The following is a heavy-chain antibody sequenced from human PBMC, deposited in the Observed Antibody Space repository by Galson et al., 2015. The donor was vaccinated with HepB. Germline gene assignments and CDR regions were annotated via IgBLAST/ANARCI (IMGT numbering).Heavy chain of an antibody. D-gene: IGHD3-22*01. CDR3: ARDSYYDSSGYHHWYFGL. CDR2: ISSSSSYI. V-gene: IGHV3-21*01. J-gene: IGHJ2*01. Sequence: SLRLSCAASGFTFSSYSMNWVRQAPGKGLEWVSSISSSSSYIYYADSVKGRFTISRDNAKNSLYLQMNSLRAEDTAVYYCARDSYYDSSGYHHWYFGLWGRGTLVTVSS. CDR1: GFTFSSYS.